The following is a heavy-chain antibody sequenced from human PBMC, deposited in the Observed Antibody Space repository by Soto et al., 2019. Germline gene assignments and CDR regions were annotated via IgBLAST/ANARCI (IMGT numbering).Heavy chain of an antibody. D-gene: IGHD4-4*01. CDR2: ISHNSDYT. CDR3: ANINYGSLDY. J-gene: IGHJ4*02. CDR1: GLNFGLSF. V-gene: IGHV3-11*06. Sequence: VGSLRLSCASSGLNFGLSFMICMRQRPGKCLEWVSFISHNSDYTNYADSVRGRFTISRDNDKSSIYLQMNSLRADDTAVYYCANINYGSLDYWGQGTLVTVSS.